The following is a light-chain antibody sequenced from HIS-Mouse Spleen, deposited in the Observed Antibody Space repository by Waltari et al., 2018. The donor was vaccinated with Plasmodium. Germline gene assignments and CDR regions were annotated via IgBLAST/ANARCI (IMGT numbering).Light chain of an antibody. V-gene: IGLV2-23*03. J-gene: IGLJ1*01. CDR1: SSDVGGFNL. CDR3: CSYAGSSTFVYV. Sequence: QSALTKPASVSGSPGQSTTISCTGTSSDVGGFNLFPFYQQHPGKAPKLMIYEGSKRPSGVSNRFSGSKSGNTASLTISGLQAEDEADYYCCSYAGSSTFVYVFGTGTKVTVL. CDR2: EGS.